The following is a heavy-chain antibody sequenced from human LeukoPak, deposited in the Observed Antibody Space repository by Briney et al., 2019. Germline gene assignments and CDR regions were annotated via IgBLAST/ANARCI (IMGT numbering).Heavy chain of an antibody. CDR3: ARAEFAPDR. V-gene: IGHV3-74*01. CDR1: GFTFSSYW. CDR2: INSDGRSI. Sequence: GGSLRLSCAASGFTFSSYWMHWVRQAPGKGLVWVSRINSDGRSISYADSVKGRFTISRDSAKNTLYLQMNSLRAEDTAVYYCARAEFAPDRWGQGTLVTVSS. J-gene: IGHJ4*02.